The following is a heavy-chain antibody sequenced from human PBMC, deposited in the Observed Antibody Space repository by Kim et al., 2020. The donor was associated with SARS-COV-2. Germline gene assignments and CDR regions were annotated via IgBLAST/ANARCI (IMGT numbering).Heavy chain of an antibody. CDR3: AKSAWGSRKDYIAARHHFDY. V-gene: IGHV3-23*01. Sequence: GGSLRLSCAASGFTFSSYAMSWVRQAPGKGLEWVSAISGSGGSTYYADSVKGRFTISRDNSKNTLYLQMNSLRAEDTAVYYCAKSAWGSRKDYIAARHHFDYWGQGTLVTVSS. J-gene: IGHJ4*02. CDR2: ISGSGGST. D-gene: IGHD6-6*01. CDR1: GFTFSSYA.